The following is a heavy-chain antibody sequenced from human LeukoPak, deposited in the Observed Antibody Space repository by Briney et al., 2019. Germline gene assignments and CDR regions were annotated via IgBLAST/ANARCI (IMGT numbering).Heavy chain of an antibody. V-gene: IGHV3-21*01. J-gene: IGHJ3*02. CDR3: ARAVGLAFDI. CDR2: ISSSSSCI. D-gene: IGHD4-23*01. CDR1: GFTFSSYS. Sequence: PGGSLRLSCAASGFTFSSYSMTWVRQAPGKGLEWVSSISSSSSCIYYADSVKGRFTISRDNAKNSLYLQMNSLRAEDTAVYYCARAVGLAFDIWGQGTMVTVSS.